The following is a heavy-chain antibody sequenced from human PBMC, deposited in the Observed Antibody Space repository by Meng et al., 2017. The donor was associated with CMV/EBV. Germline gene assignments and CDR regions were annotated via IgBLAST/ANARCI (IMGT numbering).Heavy chain of an antibody. CDR3: AKDLISTYYYDSSGSY. V-gene: IGHV3-23*01. J-gene: IGHJ4*02. D-gene: IGHD3-22*01. CDR1: GFTFSSYA. Sequence: GESLKISCATSGFTFSSYAMSWVRQAPGKGLEWVSAISGSGDSTYYADSVKGRFTISRDNSKNTLYLQMNSLRAEDTAVYYCAKDLISTYYYDSSGSYWGQGTLVTVSS. CDR2: ISGSGDST.